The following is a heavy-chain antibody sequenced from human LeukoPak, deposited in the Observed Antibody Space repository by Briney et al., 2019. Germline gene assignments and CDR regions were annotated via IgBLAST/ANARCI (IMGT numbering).Heavy chain of an antibody. D-gene: IGHD6-13*01. CDR3: VRRGSSSWHPTYYYYGMDV. V-gene: IGHV1-69*01. CDR2: IIPIFGTA. Sequence: ASVKVSCKASGGTFSSYAISWVRQAPGQGLEWMGGIIPIFGTANYAQKFQGRVTITADESTSTAYMELSSLRSEDTAVYYCVRRGSSSWHPTYYYYGMDVWGQGTTVTVSS. J-gene: IGHJ6*02. CDR1: GGTFSSYA.